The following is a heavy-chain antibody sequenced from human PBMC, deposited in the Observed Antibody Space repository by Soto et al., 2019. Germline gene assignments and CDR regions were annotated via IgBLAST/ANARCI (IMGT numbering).Heavy chain of an antibody. CDR1: GFTFSPYA. D-gene: IGHD3-16*01. Sequence: GGSLRLSCAASGFTFSPYAMTWVRQAPGKGLEWVSSISGSGGNTNYADSVKGRFTVSRDNSKRTLSLQMNSLTEGDTAIYYCAKGLRRLLRTQYYYGLDVWGRGTTVTVSS. CDR3: AKGLRRLLRTQYYYGLDV. J-gene: IGHJ6*02. CDR2: ISGSGGNT. V-gene: IGHV3-23*01.